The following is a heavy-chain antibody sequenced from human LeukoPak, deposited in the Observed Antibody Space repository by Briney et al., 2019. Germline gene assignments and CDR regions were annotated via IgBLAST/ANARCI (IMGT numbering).Heavy chain of an antibody. Sequence: GGSLRLSCAASGFTVSSNYMSWVRQAPGKGLEWVSVIYSGGSTYYADSVKGRFTISRDNSKNTLYLQMNSLRAEDTAVYYCARASSSWYVLFDYWGQGTLVTVSS. CDR3: ARASSSWYVLFDY. D-gene: IGHD6-13*01. J-gene: IGHJ4*02. V-gene: IGHV3-53*01. CDR1: GFTVSSNY. CDR2: IYSGGST.